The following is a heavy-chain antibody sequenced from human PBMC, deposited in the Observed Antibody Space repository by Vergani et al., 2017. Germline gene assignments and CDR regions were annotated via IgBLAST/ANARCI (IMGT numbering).Heavy chain of an antibody. V-gene: IGHV3-30*03. D-gene: IGHD1-1*01. CDR2: ISYDGTQK. CDR3: ATKSCGTPGCQIGYFRE. CDR1: GFTPSYYG. Sequence: QVHLVESGGGVVQPGRSLRLSCVVSGFTPSYYGMHWVRQAPGKGLEGVAVISYDGTQKYYADSVKGRFTISRDNSKSTLYLQMNSLRTEDTAVYYCATKSCGTPGCQIGYFREWGQGTVVTVSS. J-gene: IGHJ1*01.